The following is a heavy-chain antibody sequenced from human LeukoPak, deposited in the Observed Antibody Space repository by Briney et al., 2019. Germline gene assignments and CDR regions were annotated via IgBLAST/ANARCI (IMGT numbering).Heavy chain of an antibody. D-gene: IGHD1-26*01. CDR2: ISGSGGST. CDR3: AKAVGATTYEYFQH. V-gene: IGHV3-23*01. CDR1: GFTFSSYA. J-gene: IGHJ1*01. Sequence: GGSLRLSCAASGFTFSSYAMSWVRQAPGKGLEWVSAISGSGGSTYYADSVKGRFTISRDNSKNTLYPQMNSLRAEDTAVYYCAKAVGATTYEYFQHWGQGTLVTVSS.